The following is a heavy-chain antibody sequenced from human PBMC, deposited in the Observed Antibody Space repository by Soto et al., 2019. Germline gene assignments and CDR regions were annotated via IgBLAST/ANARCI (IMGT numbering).Heavy chain of an antibody. Sequence: QVQLQESGPGLVKPSQTLSLTCTVSGGSISSGDYYWSWIRQPPGKGLEWIGYIYYSGSTYYNPSLKSRVTISVDTSKSQFSLKLSSVTAADTAVYYCASGYGGNSGDYYYGMDVWGQGTTVTVSS. CDR3: ASGYGGNSGDYYYGMDV. CDR1: GGSISSGDYY. V-gene: IGHV4-30-4*01. J-gene: IGHJ6*02. CDR2: IYYSGST. D-gene: IGHD2-21*02.